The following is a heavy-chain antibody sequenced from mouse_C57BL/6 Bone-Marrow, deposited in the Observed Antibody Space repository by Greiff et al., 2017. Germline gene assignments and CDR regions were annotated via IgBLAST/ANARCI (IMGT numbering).Heavy chain of an antibody. CDR2: ISNGGGST. J-gene: IGHJ4*01. V-gene: IGHV5-12*01. CDR3: ASYGSSYGAMDY. Sequence: EVKLQESGGGLVQPGGSLKLSCAASGFTFSDYYMYWVRQTPEKRLEWVAYISNGGGSTYYPDTVKGRFTISRDNAKNTLYLQMSRLKSEDTAMYYCASYGSSYGAMDYWGQGTSVTVSS. CDR1: GFTFSDYY. D-gene: IGHD1-1*01.